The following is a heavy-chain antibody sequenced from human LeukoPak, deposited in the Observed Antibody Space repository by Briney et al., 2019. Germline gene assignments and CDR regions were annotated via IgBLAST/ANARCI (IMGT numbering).Heavy chain of an antibody. V-gene: IGHV1-18*01. CDR3: ARPSIHYDSSGYYFYFDY. Sequence: ASVKVSCKASGYTFTSYGISWVRQAPGQGLEWMGWISAYNGNTNYAQKLQGRVTMTTDTSTSTAYMELRSLRSDDTAVYYCARPSIHYDSSGYYFYFDYWGQGTLVTVYS. CDR2: ISAYNGNT. J-gene: IGHJ4*02. D-gene: IGHD3-22*01. CDR1: GYTFTSYG.